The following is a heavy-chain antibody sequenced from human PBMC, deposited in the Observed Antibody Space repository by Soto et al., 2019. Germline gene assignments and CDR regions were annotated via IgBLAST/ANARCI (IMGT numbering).Heavy chain of an antibody. J-gene: IGHJ4*02. CDR3: AAGGGLPRYY. CDR1: GGSISSGGYS. D-gene: IGHD5-12*01. CDR2: IYHSGST. V-gene: IGHV4-30-2*01. Sequence: SETLSLTCAVSGGSISSGGYSWSWIRQPPGKGLEWIGFIYHSGSTYYNPSLKSRVTVSVDRSKNQFSLKLSSVTAADTAVYYCAAGGGLPRYYWGQGTLVTVSS.